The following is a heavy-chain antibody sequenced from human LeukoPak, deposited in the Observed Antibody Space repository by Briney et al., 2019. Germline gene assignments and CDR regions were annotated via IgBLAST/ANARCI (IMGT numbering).Heavy chain of an antibody. CDR2: IRYDGSNE. CDR1: GFTFSDYY. J-gene: IGHJ5*02. CDR3: AKVEREYQLLPGWDWFDP. Sequence: PGGSLRLSCAASGFTFSDYYMSWIRQAPGKGLEWVAFIRYDGSNEYYADSVKGRFTISRDNSKNTLYLQMNSLRAEDTAVYYCAKVEREYQLLPGWDWFDPWGQGTLVTVSS. V-gene: IGHV3-30*02. D-gene: IGHD2-2*01.